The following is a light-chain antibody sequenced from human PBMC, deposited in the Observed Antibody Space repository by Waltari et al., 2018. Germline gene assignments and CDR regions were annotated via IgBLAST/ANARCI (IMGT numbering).Light chain of an antibody. Sequence: QSALTQPASVSASPGQSITVSCSGSISDIGLFKVVSWFLQSPGKPPRPIIFEVNKRPPGISDRFSSTKSGHVASLTISGLQADDEADYYCCSFTSSSTYVFGSGTTVTVL. J-gene: IGLJ1*01. CDR3: CSFTSSSTYV. CDR2: EVN. CDR1: ISDIGLFKV. V-gene: IGLV2-23*02.